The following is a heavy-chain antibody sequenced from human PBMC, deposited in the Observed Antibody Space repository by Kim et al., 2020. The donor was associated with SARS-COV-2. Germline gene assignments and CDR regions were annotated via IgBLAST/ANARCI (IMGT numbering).Heavy chain of an antibody. J-gene: IGHJ4*02. CDR3: ASSYYYDSSGSEFNDY. V-gene: IGHV3-48*03. Sequence: SVKGRFTISRDNAKNSLYLQMNSLRAEDTAVYYCASSYYYDSSGSEFNDYWGQGTLVTVSS. D-gene: IGHD3-22*01.